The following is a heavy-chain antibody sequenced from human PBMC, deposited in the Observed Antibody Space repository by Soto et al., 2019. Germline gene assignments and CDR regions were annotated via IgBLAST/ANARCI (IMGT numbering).Heavy chain of an antibody. CDR1: GFTFSSYG. CDR3: ASAVNYYDSSGYFY. D-gene: IGHD3-22*01. V-gene: IGHV3-33*01. CDR2: IWYDGSNK. J-gene: IGHJ4*02. Sequence: PGGSLRLSCAASGFTFSSYGMHWVRQAPGKGLEWVAVIWYDGSNKYYADSVKGRFTISRDNSKNTLYLQMNSLRAEDTAVYYCASAVNYYDSSGYFYWGQGTLVTVSS.